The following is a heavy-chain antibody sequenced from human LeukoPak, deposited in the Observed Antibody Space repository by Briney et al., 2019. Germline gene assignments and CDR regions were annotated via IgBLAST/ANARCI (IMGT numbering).Heavy chain of an antibody. CDR1: GFTFSSYG. J-gene: IGHJ4*02. CDR3: ARDRGGSGWYYFDY. V-gene: IGHV3-33*01. CDR2: IGYDGTNE. Sequence: GRSLRLSCAASGFTFSSYGMHWVRQAPGKGLEWVALIGYDGTNEYYADSVKGRFTISRDNSKNTLYLQMKSLRAEDTALYYCARDRGGSGWYYFDYWGQGTLVTVSS. D-gene: IGHD6-19*01.